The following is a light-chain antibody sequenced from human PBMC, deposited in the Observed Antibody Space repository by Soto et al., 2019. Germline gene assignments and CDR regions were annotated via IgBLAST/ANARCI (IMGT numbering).Light chain of an antibody. Sequence: DLQLTQSPYFLSASVGDRVTITCRATQGISSYLAWYQQKPGKAPKFLIYAASTLQSGVPSRFSGSGSGTEFTLTISSLQPEDFAPYYCQQLNSYPPLTFGGGTKVEIK. CDR2: AAS. J-gene: IGKJ4*01. CDR3: QQLNSYPPLT. V-gene: IGKV1-9*01. CDR1: QGISSY.